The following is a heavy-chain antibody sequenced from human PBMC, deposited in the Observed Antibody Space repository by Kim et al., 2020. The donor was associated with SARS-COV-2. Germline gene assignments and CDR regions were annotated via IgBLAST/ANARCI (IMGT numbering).Heavy chain of an antibody. CDR3: ARETAYGFDI. CDR1: GFTFSGYS. V-gene: IGHV3-48*02. J-gene: IGHJ3*02. D-gene: IGHD5-18*01. Sequence: GGSLRLSCAASGFTFSGYSMNWVRQAPGKGLEWVSYISITSSTIHYADSVQGRFTFSRDNAKHSLYLQMNSLRDEDTAVYYCARETAYGFDIWGQGTVVSVSS. CDR2: ISITSSTI.